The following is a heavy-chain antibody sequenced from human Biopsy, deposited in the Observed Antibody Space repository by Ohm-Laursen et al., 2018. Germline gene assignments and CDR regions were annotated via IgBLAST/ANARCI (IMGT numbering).Heavy chain of an antibody. CDR3: ARAVDYYDPYYYYGLDV. Sequence: SDTLSLTYAVYGGSFSGYYWSRIRQPQGKGLVWIGEINYRGSTNYNPSLKSRVTMSVETSKSQFSLKLRCVPAADTAVYYCARAVDYYDPYYYYGLDVWGQGTTVTVSS. J-gene: IGHJ6*02. CDR1: GGSFSGYY. D-gene: IGHD3-16*01. CDR2: INYRGST. V-gene: IGHV4-34*01.